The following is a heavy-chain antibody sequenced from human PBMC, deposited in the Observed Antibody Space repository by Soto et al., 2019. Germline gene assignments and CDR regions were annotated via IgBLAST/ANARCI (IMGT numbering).Heavy chain of an antibody. CDR1: GGSFSGYY. D-gene: IGHD3-3*01. V-gene: IGHV4-34*01. CDR2: INHSGST. Sequence: SETLSLTCAVYGGSFSGYYWSWIRQPPGKGLEWIGEINHSGSTNYNPSLKSRVTISVDTSKNQFSLKLSSVTAADTAVYYCARDVGYDFWSGYPHYYGMDVWGQGTTVTVSS. CDR3: ARDVGYDFWSGYPHYYGMDV. J-gene: IGHJ6*02.